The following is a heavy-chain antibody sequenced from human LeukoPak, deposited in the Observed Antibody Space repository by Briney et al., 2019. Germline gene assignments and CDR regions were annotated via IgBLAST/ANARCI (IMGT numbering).Heavy chain of an antibody. CDR2: ISDSGDRT. CDR1: GFAFSSQD. D-gene: IGHD6-19*01. V-gene: IGHV3-23*01. Sequence: PGGSLRLSCAASGFAFSSQDMGWVRQAPGKGLEWVSAISDSGDRTYYVDSVKGRFTISRDNSKNTLYLQMNSLRADDPAVYYCAKDARRRSGWYFFDHWGQGTLVTVSS. CDR3: AKDARRRSGWYFFDH. J-gene: IGHJ4*02.